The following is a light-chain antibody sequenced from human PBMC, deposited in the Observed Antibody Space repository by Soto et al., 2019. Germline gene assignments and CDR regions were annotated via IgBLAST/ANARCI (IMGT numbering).Light chain of an antibody. CDR2: DAS. J-gene: IGKJ1*01. CDR3: LQRRGWPWT. V-gene: IGKV3-11*01. Sequence: EIVLTQSPATLSLSPGERATLSCRASQSVRSYLAWYHQKPAQAPRLLIYDASNRATDIPARFSGSGSGTDFPLTISRLEPEDFAVYYCLQRRGWPWTFGQGTKVEIK. CDR1: QSVRSY.